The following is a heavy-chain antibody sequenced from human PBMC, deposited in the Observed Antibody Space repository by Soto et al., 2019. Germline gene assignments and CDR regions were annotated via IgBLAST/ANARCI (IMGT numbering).Heavy chain of an antibody. CDR2: IIPIFGTA. CDR1: GGTFSSYA. CDR3: ARDLGRLGYYYYGMDV. J-gene: IGHJ6*02. V-gene: IGHV1-69*13. D-gene: IGHD3-16*01. Sequence: ASVKVSCKASGGTFSSYAISWVRQAPGRGLEWMGGIIPIFGTANYAQKFQGRVTITADESTSTAYMELSSLRSEDTAVYYCARDLGRLGYYYYGMDVWGQGTTVTVSS.